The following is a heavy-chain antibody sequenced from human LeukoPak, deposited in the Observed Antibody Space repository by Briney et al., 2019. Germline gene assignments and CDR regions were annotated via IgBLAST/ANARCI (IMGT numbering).Heavy chain of an antibody. D-gene: IGHD6-19*01. CDR2: IYYSGST. CDR3: ARAIAVAGTGGRLFDY. CDR1: GGSISSSSYY. Sequence: SETLSLTCTVSGGSISSSSYYWGWIRQPPGKGLEWIGSIYYSGSTYYNPSLKSRVTISVDTSKNQFSLKLSSVTAADTAVYYCARAIAVAGTGGRLFDYWGQGTLVTVSS. J-gene: IGHJ4*02. V-gene: IGHV4-39*01.